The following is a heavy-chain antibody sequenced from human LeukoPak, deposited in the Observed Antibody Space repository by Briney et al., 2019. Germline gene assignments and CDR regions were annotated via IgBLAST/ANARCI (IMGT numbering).Heavy chain of an antibody. Sequence: GGSLRLSCAASGFTFNNYAMSWVRQTRGKGLEWLSLISESGESPSDADYAQGRFTISRDNSKSTVFLQMDSLRVEDKTVYYCAKRRVTGTLFDYWGQGTLVTVSS. CDR1: GFTFNNYA. J-gene: IGHJ4*02. CDR2: ISESGESP. V-gene: IGHV3-23*01. D-gene: IGHD1/OR15-1a*01. CDR3: AKRRVTGTLFDY.